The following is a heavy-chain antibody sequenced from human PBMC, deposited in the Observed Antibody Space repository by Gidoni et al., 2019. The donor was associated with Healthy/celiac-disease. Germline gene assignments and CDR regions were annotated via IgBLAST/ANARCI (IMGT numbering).Heavy chain of an antibody. Sequence: QVQLQESGPGLVKPSVTLSLTCTVSGGSISSYYWSWIRQPAGKGLEWSGRIYTSGSTNYNPPLKSRDTMSVDTSKNKFSLKLSSVTAAGTAVYYCARAFYGEGSWFDPWGQGTLVTVSS. D-gene: IGHD4-17*01. CDR2: IYTSGST. V-gene: IGHV4-4*07. J-gene: IGHJ5*02. CDR3: ARAFYGEGSWFDP. CDR1: GGSISSYY.